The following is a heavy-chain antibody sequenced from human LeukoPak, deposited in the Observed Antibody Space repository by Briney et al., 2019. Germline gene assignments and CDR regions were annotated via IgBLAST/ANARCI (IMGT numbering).Heavy chain of an antibody. CDR1: GFAFSSYG. J-gene: IGHJ4*02. V-gene: IGHV3-23*01. Sequence: GGSLRLACAASGFAFSSYGMSWVRQAPGRGLEWVSGISGGGDNTYYADSAKGRFTISRDNSKTTLYLQMNSLRAEDTAVYYCARGVYIAAAQYGYWGQGTLVTVSS. D-gene: IGHD6-13*01. CDR3: ARGVYIAAAQYGY. CDR2: ISGGGDNT.